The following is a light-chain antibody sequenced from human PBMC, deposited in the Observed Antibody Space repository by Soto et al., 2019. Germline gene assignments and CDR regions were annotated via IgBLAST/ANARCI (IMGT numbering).Light chain of an antibody. CDR3: QQYGSSPGT. J-gene: IGKJ1*01. Sequence: EILMTHSPATLSVSPGDRATLSCRASQSVSSNLSWYQQRPGQAPRLLIYGASTRATGIPARFSGSGSGTDFTLTISRLEPEDFAVYYCQQYGSSPGTFGQGTKVDI. CDR1: QSVSSN. CDR2: GAS. V-gene: IGKV3-15*01.